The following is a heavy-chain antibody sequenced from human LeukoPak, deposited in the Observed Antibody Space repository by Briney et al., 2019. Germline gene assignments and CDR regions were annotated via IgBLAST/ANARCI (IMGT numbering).Heavy chain of an antibody. V-gene: IGHV4-59*06. J-gene: IGHJ4*02. D-gene: IGHD6-13*01. CDR1: GGSISSYY. CDR3: ARSYSGSKGIDY. CDR2: IYNSGST. Sequence: SETLSLTCTVSGGSISSYYWSWIRRPPGKGLEWIGYIYNSGSTYYNPSLKSRVTISVDTSKNQFSLKLSSVTAADTAVYYCARSYSGSKGIDYWGQGTLVTVSS.